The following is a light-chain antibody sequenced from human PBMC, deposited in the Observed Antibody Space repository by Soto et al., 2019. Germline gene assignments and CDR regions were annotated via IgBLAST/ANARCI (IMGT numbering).Light chain of an antibody. CDR3: QHYGYSRT. CDR2: GVS. V-gene: IGKV3-20*01. CDR1: QSVSSTY. J-gene: IGKJ1*01. Sequence: EIVLTQSPGTLSLSPGERATLSCRASQSVSSTYLTWYQQKPGQAPRLLIYGVSSRATCIPDRFSGSGSGTDFTLTIIRLEPEDFAVYYCQHYGYSRTFGQGTKVEIK.